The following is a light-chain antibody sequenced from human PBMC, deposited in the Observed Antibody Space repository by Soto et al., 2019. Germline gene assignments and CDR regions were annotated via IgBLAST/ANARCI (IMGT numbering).Light chain of an antibody. J-gene: IGKJ3*01. CDR1: QSVTNNF. V-gene: IGKV3-20*01. CDR3: QQYGTPLFT. Sequence: IVFTQSPGTLSLSPGERATLSCGASQSVTNNFLAWYQEKPGQAPRLLIYGASSRATGVPDRFSGSGSGTDFTLTISILEPGDFAVYYCQQYGTPLFTFGPGTKVDIK. CDR2: GAS.